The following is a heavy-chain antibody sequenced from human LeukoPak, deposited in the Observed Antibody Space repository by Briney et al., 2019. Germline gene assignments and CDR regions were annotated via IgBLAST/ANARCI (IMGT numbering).Heavy chain of an antibody. CDR3: ARGERDTEETGSRFDY. D-gene: IGHD5-18*01. V-gene: IGHV3-30-3*01. CDR1: GFTFSSYA. J-gene: IGHJ4*02. CDR2: ISYDGSNK. Sequence: GGSLRLSCAASGFTFSSYAMHWVRQAPGKGLEWVAVISYDGSNKYYADSVKGRFTTSRDNSKNTLYLQMNSLRAEDTAVYYCARGERDTEETGSRFDYWGQGTLVTVSS.